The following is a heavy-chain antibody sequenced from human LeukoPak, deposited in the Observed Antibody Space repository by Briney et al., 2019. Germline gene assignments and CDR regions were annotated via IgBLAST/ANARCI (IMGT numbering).Heavy chain of an antibody. Sequence: GPSLRLSCSASAFVFSTKDMRSIRQVRGKGLEWVSTIGVVSDTYYSDSVKGRFFISREDDKNSLYLQMNSLTAGDTGVYYCARGGRSSDTFDFGGQGTLVTVSS. CDR2: IGVVSDT. J-gene: IGHJ4*02. CDR1: AFVFSTKD. CDR3: ARGGRSSDTFDF. V-gene: IGHV3-13*01. D-gene: IGHD1-26*01.